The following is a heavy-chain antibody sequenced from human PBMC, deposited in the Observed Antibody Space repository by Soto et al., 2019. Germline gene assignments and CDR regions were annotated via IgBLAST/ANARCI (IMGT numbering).Heavy chain of an antibody. D-gene: IGHD3-22*01. V-gene: IGHV3-23*01. J-gene: IGHJ4*02. Sequence: GGSLRPSCAASGFSFNIFAMNWVRQAPGKGLEWVSGISGGGGSTYYADSVKGRFTISRDNSNNTLYLQMNSLRAEDTAVYYCAKDPTSYDSSAQFDSWGQGTLVTVSS. CDR2: ISGGGGST. CDR3: AKDPTSYDSSAQFDS. CDR1: GFSFNIFA.